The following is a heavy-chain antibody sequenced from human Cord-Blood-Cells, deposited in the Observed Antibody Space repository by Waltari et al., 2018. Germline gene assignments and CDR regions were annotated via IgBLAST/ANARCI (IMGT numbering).Heavy chain of an antibody. CDR1: GYTFTSYA. V-gene: IGHV1-3*01. CDR3: ARDLAVRLGYSSVNWFDP. D-gene: IGHD6-25*01. CDR2: INAGNGNT. J-gene: IGHJ5*02. Sequence: QVQLVQSGAEGKKPGASVKVSCKASGYTFTSYAMHWVRQAPGQRLEWMGWINAGNGNTKCSQKFQGRVTITRDTSASTAYMELSSLRSEDTAVYYCARDLAVRLGYSSVNWFDPWGQGTLVTVSS.